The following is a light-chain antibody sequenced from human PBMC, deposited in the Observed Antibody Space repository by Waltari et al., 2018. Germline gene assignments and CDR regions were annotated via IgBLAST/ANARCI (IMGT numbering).Light chain of an antibody. CDR2: GGS. Sequence: DVVMTQTPLFLPVTPGEPASIPCRSSQSLLHTDGFTYLDWYLQKPGQSPQLLIYGGSNRASGVPDRFSGSGSGTDFTLKITRVEAEDVGVYYCMQHKALPLTFGGGTKVEIK. CDR3: MQHKALPLT. V-gene: IGKV2-40*01. J-gene: IGKJ4*01. CDR1: QSLLHTDGFTY.